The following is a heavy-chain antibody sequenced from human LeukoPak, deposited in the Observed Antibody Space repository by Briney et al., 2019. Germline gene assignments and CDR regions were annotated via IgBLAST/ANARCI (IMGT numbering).Heavy chain of an antibody. CDR3: AREGDGGFKLGY. V-gene: IGHV4-4*02. Sequence: SGTLSLTCAVSGDSISSGNWWSWVRQPPGKGLEWIGEIYHSGNTNYNPSLESRVTISVDKSKNQVSLKVNSVTAADTAVYYCAREGDGGFKLGYWGQGTLVTVSS. CDR1: GDSISSGNW. J-gene: IGHJ4*02. D-gene: IGHD2-21*01. CDR2: IYHSGNT.